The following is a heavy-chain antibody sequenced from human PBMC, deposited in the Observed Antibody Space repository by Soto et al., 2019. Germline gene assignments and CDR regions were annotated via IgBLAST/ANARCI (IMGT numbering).Heavy chain of an antibody. J-gene: IGHJ4*02. V-gene: IGHV2-26*01. D-gene: IGHD6-19*01. CDR3: ARIESSGWYRTYYFDY. Sequence: QVTLKESGPVLVKPTETLTLTYTVSGFSLSNARMGVSWIRQPPGKALEWLAHIFSNDEKSYSTSLKSRLTISKDTSKSQVVLTMTNMDPVDTATYYFARIESSGWYRTYYFDYWCQGTLVTVSS. CDR2: IFSNDEK. CDR1: GFSLSNARMG.